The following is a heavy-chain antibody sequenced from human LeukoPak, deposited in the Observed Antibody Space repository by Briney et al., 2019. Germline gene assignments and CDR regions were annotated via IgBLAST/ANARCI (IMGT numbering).Heavy chain of an antibody. CDR3: ARGRRFDT. V-gene: IGHV4-59*08. J-gene: IGHJ3*02. Sequence: PSETLSLTCTVSGGSISSYYWSWIRQPPGKGLEWIGYIYYSGSTNYNPSLKSRVTISVDTSKNQFSLKLSSVTAADTAVYYCARGRRFDTWGQGTMVTVSS. CDR2: IYYSGST. CDR1: GGSISSYY.